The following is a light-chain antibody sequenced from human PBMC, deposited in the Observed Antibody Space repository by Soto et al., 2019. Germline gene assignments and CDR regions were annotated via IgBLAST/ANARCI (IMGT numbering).Light chain of an antibody. V-gene: IGKV3-15*01. J-gene: IGKJ4*01. Sequence: EIVMTQSPATLSVSPGERATLSCRASQSVGINLVWYRQKPGQAPRLLIYGASTRVTGIPARFSGSGSGTEFTLTISSLQPEDFAVYHCQQSSNWPPGRLTFGGGTKVEIK. CDR1: QSVGIN. CDR3: QQSSNWPPGRLT. CDR2: GAS.